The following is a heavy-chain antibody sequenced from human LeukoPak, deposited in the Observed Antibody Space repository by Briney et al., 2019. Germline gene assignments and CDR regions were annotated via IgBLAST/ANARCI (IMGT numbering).Heavy chain of an antibody. Sequence: GGSLRLSCAASGFTFSTYGMSWVRQAPGKGLEWVSAISGNGGTTHYADSVKGRFTISRDNSKNTLFLQINTLRAEDTAVYYCAKDRHWGLDYWGQGALVTVSS. D-gene: IGHD7-27*01. J-gene: IGHJ4*02. CDR1: GFTFSTYG. CDR2: ISGNGGTT. CDR3: AKDRHWGLDY. V-gene: IGHV3-23*01.